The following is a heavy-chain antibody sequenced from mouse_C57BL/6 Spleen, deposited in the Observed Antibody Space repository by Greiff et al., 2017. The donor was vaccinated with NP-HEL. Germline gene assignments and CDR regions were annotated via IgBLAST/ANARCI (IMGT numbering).Heavy chain of an antibody. J-gene: IGHJ4*01. D-gene: IGHD1-1*01. Sequence: QVQLQQPGAELVKPGASVKLSCKASGYTFTSYWMHWVKQRPGRGLEWIGRIDPNSGGTKYNEKFKSKATLTVDKPSSTAYMQLSSLTSEDSAVYYCARSTFITTVVAGDYAMDYWGQGTSVTVSS. CDR2: IDPNSGGT. V-gene: IGHV1-72*01. CDR3: ARSTFITTVVAGDYAMDY. CDR1: GYTFTSYW.